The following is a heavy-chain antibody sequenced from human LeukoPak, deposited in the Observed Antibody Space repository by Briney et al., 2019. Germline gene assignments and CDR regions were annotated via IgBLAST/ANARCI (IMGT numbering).Heavy chain of an antibody. CDR1: GFTFSSYA. D-gene: IGHD3-16*01. J-gene: IGHJ4*02. CDR3: AKDRGGFDNYFDY. Sequence: GGSLRLSCAASGFTFSSYAMSWVRPAPGRGLEWVSAISGSGGSTYYADSVKGRFTIPRDNSKNTLYLQMNSLRAEDTAVYYCAKDRGGFDNYFDYWGQGTLVTVSS. CDR2: ISGSGGST. V-gene: IGHV3-23*01.